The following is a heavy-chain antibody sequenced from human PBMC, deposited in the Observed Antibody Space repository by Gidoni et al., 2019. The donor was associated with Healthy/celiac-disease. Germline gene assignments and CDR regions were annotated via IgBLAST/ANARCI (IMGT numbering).Heavy chain of an antibody. V-gene: IGHV1-8*01. D-gene: IGHD2-15*01. J-gene: IGHJ4*02. CDR2: MNPNSGNT. CDR3: GTLCSGGSCYSPELNY. CDR1: GYTFTSYD. Sequence: QVQLVQSGAEVKKPGASVKVSCKASGYTFTSYDINWVRQATGQGLEWMGWMNPNSGNTGYTQKFQGSVTMTRNTSISTAYMELSSLRSEDTAVYYCGTLCSGGSCYSPELNYWGQGTLVTVSS.